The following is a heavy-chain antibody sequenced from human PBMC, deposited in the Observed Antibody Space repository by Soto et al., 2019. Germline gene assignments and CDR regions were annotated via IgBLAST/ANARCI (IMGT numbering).Heavy chain of an antibody. J-gene: IGHJ4*02. CDR1: GFRLSYSG. D-gene: IGHD5-12*01. Sequence: QVQLVESGGGVVQPGGSLTLSCAASGFRLSYSGMHWVRQAPGKGLKWLAVIWYDGTEIYDADSAKGRFTISRDTSKNILYLQMNNLRADDTAIYYCAKSRDGYHHGYSLGQGTLGSVSS. CDR3: AKSRDGYHHGYS. V-gene: IGHV3-33*06. CDR2: IWYDGTEI.